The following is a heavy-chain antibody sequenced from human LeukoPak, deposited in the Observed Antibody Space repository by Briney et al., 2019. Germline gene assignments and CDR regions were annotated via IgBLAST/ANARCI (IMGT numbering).Heavy chain of an antibody. CDR1: GGSFSSYY. CDR3: ARGSGYCIDY. V-gene: IGHV4-34*01. J-gene: IGHJ4*02. Sequence: SETLSLTCAVYGGSFSSYYWSWIRQPPGKGLEWIGEINHSGSTNYNPSLKSRVTISVDTSKNQFSLKLSSVTAADTAVYYCARGSGYCIDYWGQGTLVTVSS. D-gene: IGHD3-22*01. CDR2: INHSGST.